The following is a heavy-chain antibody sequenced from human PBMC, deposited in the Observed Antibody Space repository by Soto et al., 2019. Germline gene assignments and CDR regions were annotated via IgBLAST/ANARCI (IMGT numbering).Heavy chain of an antibody. CDR1: GGSISSYY. V-gene: IGHV4-59*08. CDR2: LYYSGST. J-gene: IGHJ4*02. D-gene: IGHD2-2*01. Sequence: SETLSLTCTVSGGSISSYYWSWIRQPPGKGLEWIGYLYYSGSTNYNPSLKSRVTISVDTSKNQFSLKLSSVTAADTAVYYCAGRYESWFDYWGQGTLVTVSS. CDR3: AGRYESWFDY.